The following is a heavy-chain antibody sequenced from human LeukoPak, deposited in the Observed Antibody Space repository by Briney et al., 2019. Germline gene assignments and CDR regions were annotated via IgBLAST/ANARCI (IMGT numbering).Heavy chain of an antibody. CDR1: GFTFSSYS. D-gene: IGHD4-17*01. Sequence: GGSLRLSCAASGFTFSSYSMNWVRQAPGKGLEWVSSISSSSSYIYYADSVKGRFTISRDNAKISLYLQMNSLRAEDTAVYYCARTIYDYGDCRYWGQGTLVTVSS. CDR2: ISSSSSYI. J-gene: IGHJ4*02. V-gene: IGHV3-21*01. CDR3: ARTIYDYGDCRY.